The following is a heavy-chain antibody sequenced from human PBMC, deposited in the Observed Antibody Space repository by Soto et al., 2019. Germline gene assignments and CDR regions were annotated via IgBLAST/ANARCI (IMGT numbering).Heavy chain of an antibody. V-gene: IGHV4-34*01. CDR2: INYSGST. Sequence: SETLSLTCAVYGGSFSGYYCSWIRQPPGKGLEWIGEINYSGSTNYNPSLKSRVTISVDKSKNQFSLKLSSVTAADTAVYYCARMHVVLMVYATGMDVWGQGTTVTVSS. CDR1: GGSFSGYY. CDR3: ARMHVVLMVYATGMDV. D-gene: IGHD2-8*01. J-gene: IGHJ6*02.